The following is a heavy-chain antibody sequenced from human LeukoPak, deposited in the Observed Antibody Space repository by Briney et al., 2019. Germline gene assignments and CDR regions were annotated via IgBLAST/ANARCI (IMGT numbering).Heavy chain of an antibody. CDR1: GGTFSSYA. CDR2: IIPIFGTT. D-gene: IGHD5-18*01. Sequence: SVKVSCKASGGTFSSYAIRWVRQAPGQGLEWMGRIIPIFGTTNYAQKFQGRVTITTDESTSTVYMELSSPRSEDTAVYYCASGGHNYGYSYFDYWGQGTLVTVSS. CDR3: ASGGHNYGYSYFDY. V-gene: IGHV1-69*05. J-gene: IGHJ4*02.